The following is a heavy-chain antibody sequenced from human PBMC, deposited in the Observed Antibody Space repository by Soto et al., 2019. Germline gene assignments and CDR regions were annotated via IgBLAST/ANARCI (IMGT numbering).Heavy chain of an antibody. CDR2: IYYSGST. CDR3: ARHRRGAEDYYYYYGMDV. CDR1: GGSISSYY. V-gene: IGHV4-59*08. J-gene: IGHJ6*02. Sequence: QVQLQESGPGLVKPSETLSLTCTVSGGSISSYYWSWIRQPPGKGLEWIGYIYYSGSTNYNPSLKSRVTISVDTSKNKFSLKLSSVNAADTAVYYCARHRRGAEDYYYYYGMDVWGQGTTVTVSS. D-gene: IGHD3-10*01.